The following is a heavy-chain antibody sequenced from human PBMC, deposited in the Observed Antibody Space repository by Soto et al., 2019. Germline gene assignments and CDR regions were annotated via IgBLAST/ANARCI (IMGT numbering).Heavy chain of an antibody. V-gene: IGHV3-74*01. CDR2: FISDGSST. Sequence: EVQLVESGGGLVQPGGSLRLSCAASGFTFSSYWMHWVRQAPGKGLEWVSRFISDGSSTSYADSVKGRFTISRENAKNTLYLQMNSLRAEDTAVYYCEREFVRGWPSGPYYYYGMDVWGQGTTVTVSS. CDR3: EREFVRGWPSGPYYYYGMDV. J-gene: IGHJ6*02. D-gene: IGHD6-19*01. CDR1: GFTFSSYW.